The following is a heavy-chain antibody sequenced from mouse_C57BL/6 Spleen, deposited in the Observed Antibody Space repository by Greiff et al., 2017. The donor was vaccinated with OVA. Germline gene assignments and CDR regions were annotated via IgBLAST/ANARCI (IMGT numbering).Heavy chain of an antibody. Sequence: EVQLVESGPELVKPGASVKIPCKASGYTFTDYNMDWVKQSHGKSLEWIGDINPNNGGTSYNQKFKGKATLTVDKSSSTAYMELRSLTSEDSAVYYCARVFTTRGYFDYWGQGTTLTVSS. J-gene: IGHJ2*01. V-gene: IGHV1-18*01. CDR3: ARVFTTRGYFDY. CDR1: GYTFTDYN. D-gene: IGHD1-1*01. CDR2: INPNNGGT.